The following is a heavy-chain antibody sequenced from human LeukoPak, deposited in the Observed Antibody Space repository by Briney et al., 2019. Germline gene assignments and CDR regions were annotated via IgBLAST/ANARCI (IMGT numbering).Heavy chain of an antibody. V-gene: IGHV3-7*03. Sequence: GGFLRLSCAVFGLTFKNSWMTWVRQAPGKGLEWVATLNQDGGEKYYVDSVKGRFPISRDNAKNSLYLQMNSLRADDTAVYYCARGHWGLDPWGQGTLVIVSS. CDR3: ARGHWGLDP. CDR1: GLTFKNSW. CDR2: LNQDGGEK. D-gene: IGHD7-27*01. J-gene: IGHJ5*02.